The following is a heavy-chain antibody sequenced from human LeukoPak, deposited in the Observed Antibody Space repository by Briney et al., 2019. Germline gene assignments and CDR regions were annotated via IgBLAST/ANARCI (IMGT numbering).Heavy chain of an antibody. V-gene: IGHV3-23*01. Sequence: GGSLRLSCAASGFTFNIYGMSWVRQAPGKGLEWVSSISASGGSTYYADSVKGRFTISRDNSKNTLYLQMNSLRAEDTAVYYCAKDSHVLLWFGELLSWGQGTLVTVSS. D-gene: IGHD3-10*01. CDR1: GFTFNIYG. CDR2: ISASGGST. J-gene: IGHJ5*02. CDR3: AKDSHVLLWFGELLS.